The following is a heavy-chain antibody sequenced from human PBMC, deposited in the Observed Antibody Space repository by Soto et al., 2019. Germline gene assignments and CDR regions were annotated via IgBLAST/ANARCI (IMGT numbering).Heavy chain of an antibody. V-gene: IGHV3-21*01. CDR2: ISGSSSYI. Sequence: GGSLRLSCAASGFTFSSYSMNWVRQAPGKGLEWVSSISGSSSYIYYADSVKGRFTISRDNAKNSLYLQMNSLRAEDTAVYYCARDPLRDGSAPIYDYWGQGTLVTVSS. J-gene: IGHJ4*02. D-gene: IGHD3-10*01. CDR3: ARDPLRDGSAPIYDY. CDR1: GFTFSSYS.